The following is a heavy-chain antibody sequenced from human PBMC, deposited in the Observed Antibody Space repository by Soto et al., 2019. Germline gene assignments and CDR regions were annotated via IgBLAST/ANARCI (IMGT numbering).Heavy chain of an antibody. J-gene: IGHJ6*02. D-gene: IGHD6-19*01. CDR3: AKGRPIPYSTGWVKRLDV. CDR2: ISGTGSTT. V-gene: IGHV3-23*01. CDR1: GFTFSTNA. Sequence: GGSLRLSCAASGFTFSTNAMNWVRQPPGKGLEWVSSISGTGSTTYYAVSVKGRFTVSRDNSKNTVYLLMNSLRAEDTAVYFCAKGRPIPYSTGWVKRLDVCGQGNSVTVSS.